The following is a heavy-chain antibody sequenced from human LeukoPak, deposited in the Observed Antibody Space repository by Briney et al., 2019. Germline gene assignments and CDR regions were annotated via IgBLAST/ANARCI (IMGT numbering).Heavy chain of an antibody. CDR3: ARRLGYCSSTSCYYPFDP. Sequence: SETLSLTCTVPGGSISSSSYYWGWIRQPPGKGLEWIGSIYYSGSTYYNPSLKSRVTISVDTSKNQFSLKLSSVTAADTAVYYCARRLGYCSSTSCYYPFDPWGQGTLVTVSS. D-gene: IGHD2-2*01. J-gene: IGHJ5*02. CDR2: IYYSGST. CDR1: GGSISSSSYY. V-gene: IGHV4-39*01.